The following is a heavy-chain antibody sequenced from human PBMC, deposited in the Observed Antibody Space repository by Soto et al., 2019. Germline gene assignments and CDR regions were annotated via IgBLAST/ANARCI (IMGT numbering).Heavy chain of an antibody. J-gene: IGHJ4*02. D-gene: IGHD6-19*01. V-gene: IGHV3-21*06. Sequence: LRLSCAASGFTFSSYSMNWVRQAPGKGLEWVSAITRTGENSYYADSVKGRFTISRDNTKNSLYLQMNSLTAEDTAIYCCARDPKADSGCPYYYDSWGLGTLVTVSS. CDR2: ITRTGENS. CDR1: GFTFSSYS. CDR3: ARDPKADSGCPYYYDS.